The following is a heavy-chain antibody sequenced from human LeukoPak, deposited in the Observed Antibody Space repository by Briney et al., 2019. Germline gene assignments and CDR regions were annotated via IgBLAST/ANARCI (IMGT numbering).Heavy chain of an antibody. CDR1: GYTFTSYG. CDR2: ISAYNGNT. V-gene: IGHV1-18*01. Sequence: ASVNVSCKASGYTFTSYGISWVRQAPGQGLEWMGWISAYNGNTNYAQKLQGRITMTTDTSTSTAYMELRSLRSDDTAVYYCVRDESGYCSSTSCYAPGNWFDPWGQGTLVTVSS. J-gene: IGHJ5*02. D-gene: IGHD2-2*01. CDR3: VRDESGYCSSTSCYAPGNWFDP.